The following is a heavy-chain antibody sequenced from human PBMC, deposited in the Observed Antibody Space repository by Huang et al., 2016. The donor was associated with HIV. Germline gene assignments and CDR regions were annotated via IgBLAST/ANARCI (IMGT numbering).Heavy chain of an antibody. CDR2: IRSDGSNE. J-gene: IGHJ6*03. V-gene: IGHV3-30*02. CDR3: ARAVDGFNSKGFYMDV. D-gene: IGHD5-12*01. Sequence: QVQLVESGGGVVQPGGSLRLSCGASGFIFDNFGLHWVRQAPGKGVEWVAVIRSDGSNEYNGESVKCRFSISRDNFENMVYLQMNSLGDGDTAIYYCARAVDGFNSKGFYMDVWGKGTAVIVSS. CDR1: GFIFDNFG.